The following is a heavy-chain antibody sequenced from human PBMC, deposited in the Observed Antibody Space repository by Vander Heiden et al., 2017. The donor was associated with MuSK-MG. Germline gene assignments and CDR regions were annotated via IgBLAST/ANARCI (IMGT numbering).Heavy chain of an antibody. CDR2: INPDSGGT. D-gene: IGHD1-1*01. CDR3: ARVQSALYYYMDV. Sequence: QVQLVQSGAEVQKPGASVKVSCKASGYTSTDYYRHWVRQAPGQGLGWMGWINPDSGGTNYAQKFQGRVTMTRDTSISTAYMELSRLRSDDTAVYYCARVQSALYYYMDVWGKGTTVTVSS. CDR1: GYTSTDYY. J-gene: IGHJ6*03. V-gene: IGHV1-2*02.